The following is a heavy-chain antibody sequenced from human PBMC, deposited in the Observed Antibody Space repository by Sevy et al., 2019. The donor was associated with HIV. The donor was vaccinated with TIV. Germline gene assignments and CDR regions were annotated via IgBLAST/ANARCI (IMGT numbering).Heavy chain of an antibody. Sequence: GGSLRLSCTASGFTFRNAWMTWVRQVPGKGLEWVGRIRNDPDGGTTDYAAPVGGRFTISRDDSKNTLDLQMNSLETEDTAVYYCSTDIVVQSGYSYDFSTFNPDLPHNSGADVWGQGTTVTVSS. J-gene: IGHJ6*02. CDR2: IRNDPDGGTT. CDR3: STDIVVQSGYSYDFSTFNPDLPHNSGADV. CDR1: GFTFRNAW. D-gene: IGHD5-12*01. V-gene: IGHV3-15*01.